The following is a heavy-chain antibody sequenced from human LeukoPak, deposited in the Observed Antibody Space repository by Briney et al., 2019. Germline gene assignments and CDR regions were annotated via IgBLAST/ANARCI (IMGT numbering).Heavy chain of an antibody. Sequence: SGTLSLTCTVSGGSISSSSYYWGWIRQPPGKGLEWIGSIYYSGSTYYNPSLKSRVTISVDTSKNQFSLKLSSVTAADTAVYYCARTGSYYGGGAFDIWGQGTMVTVSS. V-gene: IGHV4-39*01. CDR3: ARTGSYYGGGAFDI. D-gene: IGHD1-26*01. J-gene: IGHJ3*02. CDR2: IYYSGST. CDR1: GGSISSSSYY.